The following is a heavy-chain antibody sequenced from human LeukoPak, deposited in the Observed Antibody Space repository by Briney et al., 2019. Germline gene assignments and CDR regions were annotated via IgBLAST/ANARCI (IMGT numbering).Heavy chain of an antibody. CDR2: IYSNDDK. Sequence: SSPTLVNPTQTLTLTCTLSGFSITTGGMAVGWIRQPPGKALEWLAVIYSNDDKRYSSSLKTRLTITKDTSKNQVVLTVTNMDPVDTATYSCALSTTTSSVITFDYWGQGILVTVSS. J-gene: IGHJ4*02. CDR3: ALSTTTSSVITFDY. V-gene: IGHV2-5*01. CDR1: GFSITTGGMA. D-gene: IGHD3-22*01.